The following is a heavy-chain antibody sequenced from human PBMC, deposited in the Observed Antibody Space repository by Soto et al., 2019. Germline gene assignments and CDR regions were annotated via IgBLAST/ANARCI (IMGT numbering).Heavy chain of an antibody. Sequence: QVQLVQSGAEVKEPGASVRVSCKASGYTFTSYDINWVRQATGQGLEWMGWMNPESRNTGYAQKFQGRVTMTRDTSISTAYMELTSLRSEDTAVYYCAIFVRHQLPTIDFWGQGTLVTVSS. CDR1: GYTFTSYD. J-gene: IGHJ4*02. CDR2: MNPESRNT. V-gene: IGHV1-8*01. D-gene: IGHD2-2*01. CDR3: AIFVRHQLPTIDF.